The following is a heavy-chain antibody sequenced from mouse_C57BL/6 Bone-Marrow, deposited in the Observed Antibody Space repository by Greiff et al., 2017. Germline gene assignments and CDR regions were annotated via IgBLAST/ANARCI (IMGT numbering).Heavy chain of an antibody. D-gene: IGHD1-1*01. V-gene: IGHV1-69*01. Sequence: QVQLQQSGAELVMPGASVKLSCKASGYTFTSYWMHWVKQRPGQGLEWIGEIDPSDSYTNYNQKFKGKSTLTVDKSSSTAYMQLSSLTSEDSAVYYCARSTITTVVADYWGQGTTLTVSS. CDR1: GYTFTSYW. J-gene: IGHJ2*01. CDR2: IDPSDSYT. CDR3: ARSTITTVVADY.